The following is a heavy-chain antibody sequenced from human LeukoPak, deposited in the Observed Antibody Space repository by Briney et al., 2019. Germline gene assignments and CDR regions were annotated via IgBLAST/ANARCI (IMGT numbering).Heavy chain of an antibody. D-gene: IGHD6-19*01. Sequence: PGGSLRLSCAASGFTFNSYAMHWVRQASGKGLEWVAVISYDGSKKFYADSVKGRFTISRDNSKNTVYLQMNSLRAEDTAVYFCARVGGSGWYETDAYFDYWGQGTLVTVSS. V-gene: IGHV3-30-3*01. CDR3: ARVGGSGWYETDAYFDY. CDR1: GFTFNSYA. J-gene: IGHJ4*02. CDR2: ISYDGSKK.